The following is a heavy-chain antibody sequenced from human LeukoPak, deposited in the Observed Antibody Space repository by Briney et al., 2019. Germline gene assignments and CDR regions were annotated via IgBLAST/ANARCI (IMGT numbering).Heavy chain of an antibody. CDR2: IRSKPNNYAT. J-gene: IGHJ3*02. Sequence: GGSLRLSCAASGFTFSASAMHWVRQASGKGLEWVGRIRSKPNNYATAYAASVEGRFTISRDDSKNTAYLQMNSLKTEDTAIYYCAKVGWELGYGAFDIWGQGTMVTVSS. CDR3: AKVGWELGYGAFDI. V-gene: IGHV3-73*01. CDR1: GFTFSASA. D-gene: IGHD1-26*01.